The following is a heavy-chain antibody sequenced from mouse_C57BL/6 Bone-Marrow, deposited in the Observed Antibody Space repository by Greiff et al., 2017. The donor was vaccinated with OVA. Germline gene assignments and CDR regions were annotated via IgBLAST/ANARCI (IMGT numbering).Heavy chain of an antibody. CDR2: IWSGGST. V-gene: IGHV2-2*01. Sequence: QVQLKESGPGLVQPSQSLSITCTVSGFSLTSYGVHWVRQSPGKGLEWLGVIWSGGSTDYNAAFISRLSISKDNSKSQVFFKMNSLQADDTSIYYCARRGIYYDYDYFDYWGQGTTLTVSS. CDR1: GFSLTSYG. CDR3: ARRGIYYDYDYFDY. J-gene: IGHJ2*01. D-gene: IGHD2-4*01.